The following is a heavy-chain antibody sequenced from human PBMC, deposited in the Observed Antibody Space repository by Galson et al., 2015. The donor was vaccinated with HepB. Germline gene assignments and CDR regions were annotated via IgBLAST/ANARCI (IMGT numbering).Heavy chain of an antibody. D-gene: IGHD4-23*01. CDR2: IGAYNGNT. J-gene: IGHJ4*02. V-gene: IGHV1-18*01. CDR3: ARTTMVTPGDYFEY. Sequence: SVKVSCKASGYTFTNYGISWVRQAPGQGLEWMGWIGAYNGNTNYAQKLQDRVTMTTDTSTRTAYMELRSLRSDDTAIYYCARTTMVTPGDYFEYWGQGTLVTVSS. CDR1: GYTFTNYG.